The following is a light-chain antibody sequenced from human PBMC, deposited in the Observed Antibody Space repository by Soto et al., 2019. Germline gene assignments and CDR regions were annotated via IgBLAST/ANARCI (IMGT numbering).Light chain of an antibody. CDR2: GAS. Sequence: EIVLTQSPGTLSLSPGERATLSCRASQSVSSSYLAWYQQKPGQAPRLLIYGASSRATGIPDRFSGSGSRTDFTLTISRLEPEDFAVYYCQQYGSSQWTFGQGTKVEIK. J-gene: IGKJ1*01. CDR1: QSVSSSY. CDR3: QQYGSSQWT. V-gene: IGKV3-20*01.